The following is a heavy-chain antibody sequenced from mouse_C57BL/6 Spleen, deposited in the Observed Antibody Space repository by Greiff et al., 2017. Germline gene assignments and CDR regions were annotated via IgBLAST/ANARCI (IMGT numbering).Heavy chain of an antibody. CDR2: IYPRSGNT. Sequence: QVQLQQSGAELARPGASVKLSCKASGYTFTSYGISWVKQRTGQGLEWIGVIYPRSGNTYSNEKFKGKATLTADKSSSTAYMELRSLTSEDSAVDFCARSEDPYCFDYWGQGTPLTVSA. V-gene: IGHV1-81*01. J-gene: IGHJ2*01. CDR3: ARSEDPYCFDY. CDR1: GYTFTSYG.